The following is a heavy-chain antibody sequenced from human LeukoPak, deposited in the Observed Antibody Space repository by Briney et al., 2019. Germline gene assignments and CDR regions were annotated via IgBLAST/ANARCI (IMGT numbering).Heavy chain of an antibody. CDR3: ATNSGYVGLPNDY. D-gene: IGHD5-12*01. J-gene: IGHJ4*02. V-gene: IGHV1-2*02. CDR1: GYTFSGYY. CDR2: INPNSGGT. Sequence: ASVKVSCKASGYTFSGYYMHWVRQAPGQGLEWMGWINPNSGGTNYAQKFQGRVTMTRDTSIGTAYMELSRLRSDDTAVYYCATNSGYVGLPNDYWGQGTLVTVSS.